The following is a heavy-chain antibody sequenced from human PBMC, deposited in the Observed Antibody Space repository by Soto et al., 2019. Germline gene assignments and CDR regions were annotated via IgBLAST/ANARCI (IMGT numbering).Heavy chain of an antibody. CDR3: ARVGPWVPYYYDSSPYTFENWFDP. Sequence: SETLSLTCAVSGYSISSGDYWGWLRQPPGKGLEWTGSIYHGGSTYYNPSLNSRVTLSIDMTNNHVSLILNSVTAADTAVYYCARVGPWVPYYYDSSPYTFENWFDPWGQGTLVTVSS. CDR2: IYHGGST. V-gene: IGHV4-38-2*01. CDR1: GYSISSGDY. D-gene: IGHD3-22*01. J-gene: IGHJ5*02.